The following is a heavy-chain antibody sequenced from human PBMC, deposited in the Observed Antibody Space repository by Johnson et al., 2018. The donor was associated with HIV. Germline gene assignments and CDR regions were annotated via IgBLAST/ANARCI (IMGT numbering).Heavy chain of an antibody. CDR1: GFTFDDYG. Sequence: MQLVESGGGVVRPGGSLRLSCAASGFTFDDYGMSWVRQAPGKGLEWVSGINWNGGSTGYADSVKGRFTISRDNAKNSLYLQMNSLRAEDTAVYYCARAVDILAGPDALDIWGQGTLVTVSS. CDR3: ARAVDILAGPDALDI. J-gene: IGHJ3*02. CDR2: INWNGGST. V-gene: IGHV3-20*04. D-gene: IGHD3-9*01.